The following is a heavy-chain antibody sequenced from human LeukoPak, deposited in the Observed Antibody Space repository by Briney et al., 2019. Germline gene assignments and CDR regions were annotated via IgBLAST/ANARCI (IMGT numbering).Heavy chain of an antibody. CDR2: IRYDGSNK. J-gene: IGHJ4*02. D-gene: IGHD5-24*01. Sequence: GGSLRLSCAASGFTFSSYGMHWVRQAPGKGLEWVAFIRYDGSNKYYADSVKGRFTISRDNSKNTLYLQMNSLRSDDTAVYYCARVTEMATIFRGDVRIFDYWGQGTLVTVSS. CDR3: ARVTEMATIFRGDVRIFDY. V-gene: IGHV3-30*02. CDR1: GFTFSSYG.